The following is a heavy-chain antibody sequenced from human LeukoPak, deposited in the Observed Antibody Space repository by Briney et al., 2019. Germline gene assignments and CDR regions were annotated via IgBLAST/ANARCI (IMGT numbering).Heavy chain of an antibody. CDR1: GFTFSSYA. V-gene: IGHV3-23*01. D-gene: IGHD1-26*01. CDR2: ISGSGGST. CDR3: AKDSYGGSCPYYFDY. J-gene: IGHJ4*02. Sequence: GGSLRLSCAASGFTFSSYAMTWVRRAPGKGLEWVSAISGSGGSTYYEDSVKGRFTISRDNSKNTLYLQMNSLRAEDTAVYYCAKDSYGGSCPYYFDYWGQGTLVTVSS.